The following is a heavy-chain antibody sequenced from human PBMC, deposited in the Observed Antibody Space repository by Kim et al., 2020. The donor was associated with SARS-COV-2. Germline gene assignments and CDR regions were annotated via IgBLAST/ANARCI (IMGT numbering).Heavy chain of an antibody. V-gene: IGHV1-2*02. J-gene: IGHJ4*02. CDR2: INPNSGGT. Sequence: ASVKVSCKASGYTFTGYYMHWVRQAPGQGLEWMGWINPNSGGTNYAQKFQGRVTMTRDTSISTAYMELSRLRSDDTAVYYCARSHPMQWPPPYYFDYWGQGTLVTVSS. CDR1: GYTFTGYY. CDR3: ARSHPMQWPPPYYFDY. D-gene: IGHD6-19*01.